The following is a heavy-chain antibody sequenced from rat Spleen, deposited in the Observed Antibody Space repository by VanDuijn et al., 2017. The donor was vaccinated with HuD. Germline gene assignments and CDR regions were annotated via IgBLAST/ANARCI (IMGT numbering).Heavy chain of an antibody. Sequence: EVQLVESGGGLVQPGRSLKLSCAASGFTFSDYAMAWVRQAPTKGLEWVASISPSGGSTYYRDSVKGRFTISRDNVKSILYLQMDSLRSEDTATYYCARHPTYYGFDGDYFACWGQGTLVTVSS. D-gene: IGHD1-9*01. CDR3: ARHPTYYGFDGDYFAC. J-gene: IGHJ3*01. V-gene: IGHV5S23*01. CDR1: GFTFSDYA. CDR2: ISPSGGST.